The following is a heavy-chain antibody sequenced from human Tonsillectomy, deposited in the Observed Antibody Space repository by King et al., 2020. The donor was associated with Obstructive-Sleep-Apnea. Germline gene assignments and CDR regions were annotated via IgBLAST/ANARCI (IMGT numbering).Heavy chain of an antibody. CDR2: FKSKTDGGTT. Sequence: VQLVESGGGLVKPWGALRLSFAASGFALSNAWMSWVGQGQGKGLEWGGRFKSKTDGGTTDYAAPVKGRFTISGDDSKNTLYLQMNSLKTEDTAVYYCTTQLWYGNWFDPWGQGTLVTVSS. D-gene: IGHD5-18*01. CDR3: TTQLWYGNWFDP. CDR1: GFALSNAW. J-gene: IGHJ5*02. V-gene: IGHV3-15*01.